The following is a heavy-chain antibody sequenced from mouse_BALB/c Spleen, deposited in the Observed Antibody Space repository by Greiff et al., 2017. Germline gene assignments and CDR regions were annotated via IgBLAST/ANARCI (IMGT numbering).Heavy chain of an antibody. D-gene: IGHD1-1*01. J-gene: IGHJ4*01. CDR2: ISNLAYSI. CDR3: ARDLNYGSTYYAMDY. V-gene: IGHV5-15*02. CDR1: GFTFSDYG. Sequence: EVKVVESGGGLVQPGGSRKLSCAASGFTFSDYGMAWVRQAPGKGPEWVAFISNLAYSIYYADTVTGRFTISRENAKNTLYLEMSSLRSEDTAMYYCARDLNYGSTYYAMDYWGQGTSVTVSS.